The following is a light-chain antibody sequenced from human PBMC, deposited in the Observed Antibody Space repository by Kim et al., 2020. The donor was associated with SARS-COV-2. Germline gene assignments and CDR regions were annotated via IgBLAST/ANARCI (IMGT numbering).Light chain of an antibody. CDR3: QVWDSSSDHPV. V-gene: IGLV3-21*04. J-gene: IGLJ2*01. CDR1: NIGSKR. CDR2: YDS. Sequence: PGKTARITCGGNNIGSKRVPWYQQKPGQAPVLVIYYDSDRPSGIPERFSGSNSGNTATLTISRVEAGDEADYYCQVWDSSSDHPVFGGGTQLTVL.